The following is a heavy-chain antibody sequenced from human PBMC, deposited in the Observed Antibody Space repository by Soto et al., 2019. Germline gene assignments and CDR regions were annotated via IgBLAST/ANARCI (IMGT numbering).Heavy chain of an antibody. CDR2: ISYSGTT. V-gene: IGHV4-59*08. Sequence: SETLSLTCTVSGGSISSNYRSWIRQPPGEGLEWIGFISYSGTTSYSPSLKSRVAISLDTSKNQFSLSLSSVTAADTAVYYCARGRGYSYGLDPWGQGTLVTVSS. CDR1: GGSISSNY. D-gene: IGHD5-18*01. J-gene: IGHJ5*02. CDR3: ARGRGYSYGLDP.